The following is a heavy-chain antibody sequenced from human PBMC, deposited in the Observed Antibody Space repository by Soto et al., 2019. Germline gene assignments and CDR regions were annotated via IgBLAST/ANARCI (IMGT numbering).Heavy chain of an antibody. V-gene: IGHV4-59*01. J-gene: IGHJ6*02. CDR2: IYYSGST. Sequence: SETLSLTCTVSGGSISSYYWSWIRQPPGKGLEWIGYIYYSGSTNYNPSLKSRVTISVDTSKNQFSLKLSSVTAADTAVCYCARVGYGSGSYAYYYYGMDVWGQGTTVTVSS. CDR1: GGSISSYY. D-gene: IGHD3-10*01. CDR3: ARVGYGSGSYAYYYYGMDV.